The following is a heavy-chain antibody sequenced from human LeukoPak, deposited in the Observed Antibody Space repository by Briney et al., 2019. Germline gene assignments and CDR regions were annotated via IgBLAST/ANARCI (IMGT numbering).Heavy chain of an antibody. CDR1: GYTFTGYY. CDR2: INPNSGGT. D-gene: IGHD1-14*01. V-gene: IGHV1-2*02. CDR3: ARVVGTTSYYYYYYGMDV. Sequence: GASVKVSCKASGYTFTGYYMHWVRQAPGQGLEWMGWINPNSGGTNYAQKFQGRVTMTRDTSISTAYMELSRLRSDDTAVYYCARVVGTTSYYYYYYGMDVWGQGTTVTVSS. J-gene: IGHJ6*02.